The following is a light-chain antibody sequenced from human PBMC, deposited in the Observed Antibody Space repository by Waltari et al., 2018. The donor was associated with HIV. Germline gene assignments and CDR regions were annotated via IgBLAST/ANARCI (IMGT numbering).Light chain of an antibody. Sequence: QSALAQPPSASMSPGQSVTISCTGTSSDVGGYSYVSWYQQHPGKAPKLMIYEVSKRPSGVPDRFSGSKSGNAASLTVSGLQAEDEADYYCSSYAGSNNVIFGGGTKLTVL. CDR3: SSYAGSNNVI. V-gene: IGLV2-8*02. J-gene: IGLJ2*01. CDR1: SSDVGGYSY. CDR2: EVS.